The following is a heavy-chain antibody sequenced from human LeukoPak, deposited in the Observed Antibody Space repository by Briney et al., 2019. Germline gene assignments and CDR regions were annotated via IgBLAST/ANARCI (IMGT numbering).Heavy chain of an antibody. J-gene: IGHJ6*03. CDR3: ARGGVTIFGVVPYYYYYMDV. V-gene: IGHV1-18*01. CDR2: ISAYNGNT. CDR1: GYTFTSYG. Sequence: ASVKVSCXASGYTFTSYGISWVRQAPGQGLEWMGWISAYNGNTNYAQKLQGRVTMTTDTSTSTAYMELRSLRSDDTAVYYCARGGVTIFGVVPYYYYYMDVWGKGTTVTVSS. D-gene: IGHD3-3*01.